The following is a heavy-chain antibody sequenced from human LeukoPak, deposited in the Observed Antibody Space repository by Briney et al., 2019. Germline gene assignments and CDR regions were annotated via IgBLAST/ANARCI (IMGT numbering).Heavy chain of an antibody. V-gene: IGHV3-7*03. CDR1: GFTFTNYW. Sequence: GGSLRLSCAASGFTFTNYWMTWVRQAPGKGLEWVANIKQDGSVKYYVDSVKGRFTISRDNAKNSLYLQMNSLRAEDTAVYNCARIGYSSSSLDFWGRGTLVTVSS. J-gene: IGHJ4*02. CDR2: IKQDGSVK. D-gene: IGHD6-6*01. CDR3: ARIGYSSSSLDF.